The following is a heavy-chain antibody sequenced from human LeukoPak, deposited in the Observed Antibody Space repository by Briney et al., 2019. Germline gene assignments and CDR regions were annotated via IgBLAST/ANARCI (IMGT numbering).Heavy chain of an antibody. V-gene: IGHV1-18*01. Sequence: ASVKVSCKASGYTFTSYAMNWVRQAPGQGLEWMGWISAYNGNTNYAQKLQGRVTMTTDTSTSTAYMELRSLRSDDTAVYYCARVSITMIAGGAFDIWGQGTMVTVSS. J-gene: IGHJ3*02. CDR3: ARVSITMIAGGAFDI. CDR2: ISAYNGNT. CDR1: GYTFTSYA. D-gene: IGHD3-22*01.